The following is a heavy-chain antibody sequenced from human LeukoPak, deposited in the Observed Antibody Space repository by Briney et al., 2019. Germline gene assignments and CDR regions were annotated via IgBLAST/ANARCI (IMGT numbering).Heavy chain of an antibody. V-gene: IGHV3-30*03. CDR1: GFTFSSYG. Sequence: GGSLRLSCAASGFTFSSYGMHWVRQAPGKGLEWVAVISYDGSNKYYADSVKGRFTISRDNSKNTLYLQMNSLRAEDTAVYYCARGGRYDLPPGLDWFDPWGQGTLVTVSS. CDR2: ISYDGSNK. J-gene: IGHJ5*02. CDR3: ARGGRYDLPPGLDWFDP. D-gene: IGHD3-3*01.